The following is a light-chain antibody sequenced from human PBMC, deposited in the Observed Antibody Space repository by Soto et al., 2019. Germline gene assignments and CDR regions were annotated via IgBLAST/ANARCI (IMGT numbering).Light chain of an antibody. CDR3: QKYNSAPQIT. V-gene: IGKV1-27*01. CDR1: QGISNY. J-gene: IGKJ5*01. CDR2: AAS. Sequence: DIQMTQSPSSLSASVGDRVTITCRASQGISNYLAWYQQKPGKVPKLLIYAASTLQSWVPSRFSGSGAGTDFTLTIISLQPEDVATYYCQKYNSAPQITFGQGTRLEIK.